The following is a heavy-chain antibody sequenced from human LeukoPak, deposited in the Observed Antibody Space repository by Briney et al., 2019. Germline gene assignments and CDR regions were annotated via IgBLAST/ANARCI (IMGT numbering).Heavy chain of an antibody. Sequence: GGSLRLSCAASGFTFSSYGMHWVRQAPGKGLEWVAFIRYDGSNKYYADSEKGRFTISRDNSKNTLYLQMNSLRAEDTAVYYCAKDGPHYDFPPRYYYYYMDVWGKGTTVTVSS. D-gene: IGHD3-3*01. V-gene: IGHV3-30*02. CDR3: AKDGPHYDFPPRYYYYYMDV. CDR1: GFTFSSYG. CDR2: IRYDGSNK. J-gene: IGHJ6*03.